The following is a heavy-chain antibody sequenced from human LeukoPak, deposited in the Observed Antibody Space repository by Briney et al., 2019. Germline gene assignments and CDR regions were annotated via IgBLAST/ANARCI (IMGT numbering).Heavy chain of an antibody. D-gene: IGHD3-10*01. CDR3: ARGRGAFDI. J-gene: IGHJ3*02. V-gene: IGHV4-34*01. CDR2: INHSGST. CDR1: GGSFSGYY. Sequence: SPSETLSLTCAVYGGSFSGYYWSWIRQPPGKGLEWIGEINHSGSTNYNPSLKSRVTISVDTSKNQFSLKLSSVTAADTAVYYCARGRGAFDIWGQGTMVTVSS.